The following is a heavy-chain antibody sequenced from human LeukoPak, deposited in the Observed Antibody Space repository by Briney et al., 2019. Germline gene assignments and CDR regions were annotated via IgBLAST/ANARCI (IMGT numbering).Heavy chain of an antibody. CDR1: GFTFSSYS. CDR3: TRDMIRGVVNY. CDR2: ISGSGGST. D-gene: IGHD3-10*01. V-gene: IGHV3-23*01. J-gene: IGHJ4*02. Sequence: GGSLRLSCAASGFTFSSYSMNWVRQAPGKGLEWVSAISGSGGSTYYADSVKGRFTISRDNSKNTLYLQMNSLRAEDTAVYYCTRDMIRGVVNYWGQGTLVTVSS.